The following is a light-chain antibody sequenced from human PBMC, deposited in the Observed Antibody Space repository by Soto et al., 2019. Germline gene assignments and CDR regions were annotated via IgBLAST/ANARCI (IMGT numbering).Light chain of an antibody. CDR2: WAS. CDR3: QQDYSTPPT. V-gene: IGKV4-1*01. J-gene: IGKJ2*01. CDR1: QSVLYSSNNKHY. Sequence: DIVMTQSPDSLAVSLGERATINCKSSQSVLYSSNNKHYLAWYQHKPGQPPKLLISWASTRESGVPDRFSGSGCGTDFTLTISSLQAEDVAVYYCQQDYSTPPTFGQGTKLEIK.